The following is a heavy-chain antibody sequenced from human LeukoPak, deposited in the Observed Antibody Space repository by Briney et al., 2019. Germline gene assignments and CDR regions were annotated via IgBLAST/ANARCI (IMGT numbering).Heavy chain of an antibody. J-gene: IGHJ3*02. Sequence: PGGSLRLSCAASGFTFNTYSMNWVRQAPGKGLEWVSCISTSSSYIYYADSVKGRFTISRDNAKNSLYLQMNSLRAEDTALYYCARGAYYDSSDAFDIWGQGTMVTVSS. D-gene: IGHD3-22*01. V-gene: IGHV3-21*04. CDR2: ISTSSSYI. CDR3: ARGAYYDSSDAFDI. CDR1: GFTFNTYS.